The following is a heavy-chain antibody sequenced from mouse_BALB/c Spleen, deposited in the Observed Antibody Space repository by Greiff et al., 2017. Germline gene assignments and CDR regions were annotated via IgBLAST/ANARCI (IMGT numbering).Heavy chain of an antibody. CDR3: ARLDYRYGY. V-gene: IGHV1-7*01. CDR1: GYTFTSYW. D-gene: IGHD2-14*01. J-gene: IGHJ2*01. CDR2: INPSTGYT. Sequence: QVHVKQSGAELAKPGASVKMSCKASGYTFTSYWMHWVKQRPGQGLEWIGYINPSTGYTEYNQKFKDKATLTADKSSSTAYMQLSSLTSEDSAVYYCARLDYRYGYWGQGTTLTVSS.